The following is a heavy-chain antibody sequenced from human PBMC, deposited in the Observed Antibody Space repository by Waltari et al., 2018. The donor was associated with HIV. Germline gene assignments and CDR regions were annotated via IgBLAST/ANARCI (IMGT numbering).Heavy chain of an antibody. CDR1: GLTVSSNF. J-gene: IGHJ4*02. Sequence: EVQLVETGGGLIQPGGSLRLSCAASGLTVSSNFMNWVRQAPGKGLEWVSLIYNNNSTYYADSVKGRFTISRDNSKNTLYLQMNSVRAEDTAVYYCARVRSTMGRFQGFDYWGQGTLVTVSS. D-gene: IGHD1-26*01. V-gene: IGHV3-53*02. CDR2: IYNNNST. CDR3: ARVRSTMGRFQGFDY.